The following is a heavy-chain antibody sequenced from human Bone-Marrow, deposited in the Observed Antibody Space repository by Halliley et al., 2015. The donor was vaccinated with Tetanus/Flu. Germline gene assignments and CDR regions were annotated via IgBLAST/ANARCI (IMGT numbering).Heavy chain of an antibody. CDR2: IYYSGST. Sequence: LRLSCTVSGGSIRSGGYYWSWIRQHPGKGLEWIGHIYYSGSTYYNPSLKSRVTISVDTSKNQFSLKLRSVTAADTAVYYCARGHYYYASGNYFDYWGQGTLVTVSS. J-gene: IGHJ4*02. CDR1: GGSIRSGGYY. CDR3: ARGHYYYASGNYFDY. V-gene: IGHV4-31*02. D-gene: IGHD3-10*01.